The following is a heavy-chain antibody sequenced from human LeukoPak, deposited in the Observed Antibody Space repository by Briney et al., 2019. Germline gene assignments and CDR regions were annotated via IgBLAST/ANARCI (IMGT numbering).Heavy chain of an antibody. CDR1: GASVSNHY. CDR3: AISYGGYVLDS. Sequence: PSETLSLTRSVSGASVSNHYCTWIRQPPGRRLEWIGYAYYSGSTNYNASLKSRVTISVDTSKNQFSLRLNSVTAADTAVYYCAISYGGYVLDSWGQGTLVIVSS. CDR2: AYYSGST. J-gene: IGHJ4*02. V-gene: IGHV4-59*02. D-gene: IGHD5-12*01.